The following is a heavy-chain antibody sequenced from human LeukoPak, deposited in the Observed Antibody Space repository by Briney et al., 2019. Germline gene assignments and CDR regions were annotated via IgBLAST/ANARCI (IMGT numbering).Heavy chain of an antibody. Sequence: ASVKVSCKASGYTFTGYYMHWVRQAPGQGLEWMGWINPNSGGTNYAQKFQGRVTMTRDTSISTAYMELSRLRSDDTAVYYCARSFRGSGWYTQSDYWGQGTLVTVSS. CDR1: GYTFTGYY. CDR2: INPNSGGT. CDR3: ARSFRGSGWYTQSDY. V-gene: IGHV1-2*02. J-gene: IGHJ4*02. D-gene: IGHD6-19*01.